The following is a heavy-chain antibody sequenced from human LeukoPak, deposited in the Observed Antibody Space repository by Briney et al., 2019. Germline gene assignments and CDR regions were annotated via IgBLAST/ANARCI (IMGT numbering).Heavy chain of an antibody. CDR3: ARAPYCGGDCYNFDS. Sequence: GGSLRLSCTASGFTFSSYAMSWVRLAPGKGLEWVSAISGSGVTTYYADSVEGRFTISRDSSKNTLYLQMNSLRAEDTAVYYCARAPYCGGDCYNFDSWGQGTLVTVSS. CDR1: GFTFSSYA. D-gene: IGHD2-21*02. V-gene: IGHV3-23*01. CDR2: ISGSGVTT. J-gene: IGHJ4*02.